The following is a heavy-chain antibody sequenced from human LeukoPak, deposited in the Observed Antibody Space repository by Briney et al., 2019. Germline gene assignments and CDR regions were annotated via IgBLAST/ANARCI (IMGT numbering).Heavy chain of an antibody. V-gene: IGHV5-51*01. Sequence: GESLEISCKGSGYTFSSYWIGWGRQVPGKGVEWMGIIYPGDSDTRYSPSLQGQVTISVDTSIGTAYLQWSSLKASDTAIYYCARQNDFRLDYWGQGTLVTVSS. J-gene: IGHJ4*02. CDR1: GYTFSSYW. CDR2: IYPGDSDT. D-gene: IGHD3-3*01. CDR3: ARQNDFRLDY.